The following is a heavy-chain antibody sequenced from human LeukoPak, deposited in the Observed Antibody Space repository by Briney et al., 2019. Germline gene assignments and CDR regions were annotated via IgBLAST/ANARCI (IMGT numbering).Heavy chain of an antibody. J-gene: IGHJ4*02. CDR3: AKGGGDPYYDSSGYYLFGRDYFDY. CDR1: GFTFSSYA. CDR2: ISSSGGST. V-gene: IGHV3-23*01. Sequence: GGSLRLSCAASGFTFSSYAMSWVRQAPGKGLEWVSAISSSGGSTYYADSVKGRFTISRDNSKNTLYLQMNSLRAEDTAVYYCAKGGGDPYYDSSGYYLFGRDYFDYWGQGTLVSVST. D-gene: IGHD3-22*01.